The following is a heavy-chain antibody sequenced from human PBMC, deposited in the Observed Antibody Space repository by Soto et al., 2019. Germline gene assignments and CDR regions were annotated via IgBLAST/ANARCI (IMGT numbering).Heavy chain of an antibody. CDR1: GFMFNAYW. V-gene: IGHV3-74*01. Sequence: GGSLRLSCEASGFMFNAYWMLWVRRVPGKGLEWVAKIDTDGRTTDYTGSVRGRFTVSRDNAKKTMELQMNSLRVDDTAVYFCASLSAPVDYWGQGVLVTVSS. CDR3: ASLSAPVDY. D-gene: IGHD3-3*01. CDR2: IDTDGRTT. J-gene: IGHJ4*02.